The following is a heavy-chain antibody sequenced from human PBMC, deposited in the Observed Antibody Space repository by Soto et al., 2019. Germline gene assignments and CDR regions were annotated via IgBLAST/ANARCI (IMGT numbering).Heavy chain of an antibody. Sequence: ASVKVSCKASGYTFTGYYMHWVRQALGQGLEWMGWINPNSGGTNYAQKFQGRVTMTRDTSISTAYMELSRLRSDDTAVYYCARVNVVVVAATREYYFDYWGQGTLVTVSS. V-gene: IGHV1-2*02. CDR2: INPNSGGT. CDR3: ARVNVVVVAATREYYFDY. D-gene: IGHD2-15*01. J-gene: IGHJ4*02. CDR1: GYTFTGYY.